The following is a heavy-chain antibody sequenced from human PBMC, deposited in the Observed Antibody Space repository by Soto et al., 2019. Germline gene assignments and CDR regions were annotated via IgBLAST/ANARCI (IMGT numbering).Heavy chain of an antibody. CDR1: GFTFTSYA. J-gene: IGHJ4*02. Sequence: AGGSLRLSCADSGFTFTSYAMNWFRQAPGQGLEWVSTISYSGHTTYYADTVKGRFTISRDNSKNMLYLQMNSLRAEDTAVYYCAKGGLTIFGVGHWGQGTLVTVSS. CDR2: ISYSGHTT. CDR3: AKGGLTIFGVGH. V-gene: IGHV3-23*01. D-gene: IGHD3-3*01.